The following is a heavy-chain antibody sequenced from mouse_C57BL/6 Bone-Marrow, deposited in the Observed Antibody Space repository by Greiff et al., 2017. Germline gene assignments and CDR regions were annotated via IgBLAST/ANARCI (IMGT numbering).Heavy chain of an antibody. CDR2: IDPETGGT. J-gene: IGHJ3*01. CDR1: GYTFTDYE. Sequence: QVQLQQSGAELVRPGASVTLSCKASGYTFTDYEMHWVKQTPVHGLEWIGAIDPETGGTAYNQKFKGKAILTADKSSSTAYMELRSLTSEASAVYYCTRTGSEDPWFAYWGQGTLVTVSA. V-gene: IGHV1-15*01. D-gene: IGHD1-1*01. CDR3: TRTGSEDPWFAY.